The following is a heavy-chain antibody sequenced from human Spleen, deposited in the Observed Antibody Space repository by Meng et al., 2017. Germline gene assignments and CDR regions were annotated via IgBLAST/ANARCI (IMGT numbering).Heavy chain of an antibody. CDR1: GGSFSDYY. V-gene: IGHV3-23*01. J-gene: IGHJ4*02. CDR3: ARGRFSFGRGYFDS. CDR2: FSGSGGSN. D-gene: IGHD5-18*01. Sequence: VQLQQWGAGLLKPSETLSLTCAVYGGSFSDYYMSWIRQAPGKGLEWVSGFSGSGGSNYQADSVKGRFAVTRDSSKNTLYLHMNSLRAEDTAVYYCARGRFSFGRGYFDSWGQGTLVTVSS.